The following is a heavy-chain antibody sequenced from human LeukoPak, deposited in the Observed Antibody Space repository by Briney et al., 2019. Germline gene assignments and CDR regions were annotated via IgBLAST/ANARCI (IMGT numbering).Heavy chain of an antibody. D-gene: IGHD2-15*01. CDR3: ARDAGYCSGGSCYPPGLGWFDP. CDR2: INPNSGGT. Sequence: GASVKVSCKASGYTFTRYYMHWVRQAPGQGLEWMGWINPNSGGTNYAQKFQGRVTMTRDTSISTAYMELSRLRSHDTAVYYCARDAGYCSGGSCYPPGLGWFDPWGQGTLVTVSS. V-gene: IGHV1-2*02. J-gene: IGHJ5*02. CDR1: GYTFTRYY.